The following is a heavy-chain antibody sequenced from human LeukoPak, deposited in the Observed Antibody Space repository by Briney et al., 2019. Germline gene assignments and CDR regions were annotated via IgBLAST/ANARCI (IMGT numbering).Heavy chain of an antibody. CDR2: IQNDEIDK. D-gene: IGHD3-10*01. V-gene: IGHV3-30*02. J-gene: IGHJ6*03. CDR3: ARGGPRGYYYYMDV. CDR1: GFTFTTYG. Sequence: GGSLRLSCAASGFTFTTYGMHWVRQTPGKGLEWVAFIQNDEIDKFYADSVKGRFTVSRDNSKNTLYLQMNSLRPEDTAVYYCARGGPRGYYYYMDVWGKGTTVTVSS.